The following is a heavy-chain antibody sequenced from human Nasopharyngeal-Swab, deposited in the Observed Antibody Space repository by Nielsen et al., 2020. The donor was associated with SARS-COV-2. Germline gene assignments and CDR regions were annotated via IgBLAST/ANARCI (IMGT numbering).Heavy chain of an antibody. V-gene: IGHV4-31*03. CDR2: IYYSGST. CDR3: ARGNRGYSYGYYYYYMDV. D-gene: IGHD5-18*01. J-gene: IGHJ6*03. Sequence: SETLSLTCTVSGGSISSGGYYWSWIRQHPGKGLEWIGYIYYSGSTYYNPSLKSRVTISVDTSKNQFSLKLSSVTAADTAVYYCARGNRGYSYGYYYYYMDVWGKGTTVTVSS. CDR1: GGSISSGGYY.